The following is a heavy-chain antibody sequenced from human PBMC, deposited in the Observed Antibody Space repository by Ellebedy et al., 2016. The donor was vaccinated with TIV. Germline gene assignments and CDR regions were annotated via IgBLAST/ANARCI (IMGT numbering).Heavy chain of an antibody. J-gene: IGHJ4*02. CDR2: ISNSGSI. V-gene: IGHV3-48*01. Sequence: GESLKISCAASGITFSIYSMNWVRLAPGKGLEWGSYISNSGSIYYTDSVKGRFTISRDNDKNSLYLQMNSLRVEDTAVYYCVGSIGPLDYWGQGTLVTVSS. CDR1: GITFSIYS. D-gene: IGHD3-10*01. CDR3: VGSIGPLDY.